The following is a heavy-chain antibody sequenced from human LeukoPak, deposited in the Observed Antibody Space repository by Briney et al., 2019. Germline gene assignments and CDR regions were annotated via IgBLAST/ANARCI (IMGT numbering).Heavy chain of an antibody. CDR2: IYHSGST. D-gene: IGHD2-2*01. CDR3: ATGIVVVPAAREVWFDP. J-gene: IGHJ5*02. V-gene: IGHV4-38-2*02. Sequence: SETLSLTCTVSGGSISSGYYWGWIRQPPGKGLEWIGSIYHSGSTYYNPSLKSRVTISVDTSKNQFSLKLSSVTAADTAVYYCATGIVVVPAAREVWFDPWGQGTLVTVSS. CDR1: GGSISSGYY.